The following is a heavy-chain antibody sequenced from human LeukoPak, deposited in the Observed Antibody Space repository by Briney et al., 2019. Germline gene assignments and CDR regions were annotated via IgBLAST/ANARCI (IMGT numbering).Heavy chain of an antibody. CDR2: ISAYNGNT. J-gene: IGHJ4*02. CDR1: GYTFITHG. D-gene: IGHD3-9*01. Sequence: ASVKVSCRASGYTFITHGLTWVRQAPGQGLEWMGWISAYNGNTIYAQTLQDRLTMTTDTSTSTAYMELRSLRSDDTAVYYCARGRLRYLDWTRAYSDYWGQGTLVTVSS. CDR3: ARGRLRYLDWTRAYSDY. V-gene: IGHV1-18*01.